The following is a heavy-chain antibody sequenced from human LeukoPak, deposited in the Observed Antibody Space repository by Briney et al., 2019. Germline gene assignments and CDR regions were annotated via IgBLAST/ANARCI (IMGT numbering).Heavy chain of an antibody. Sequence: PSETLSLTCTVSGGSISSGDYYRSWIRQPPGKGLEWIGYIYYSGSTYYNPSLKSRVTISVDTSKNQFSLKLSSVTAADTAVYFCASAYCSSTTCYTFDYWGQGTLVTVSS. V-gene: IGHV4-30-4*01. D-gene: IGHD2-2*01. CDR2: IYYSGST. CDR3: ASAYCSSTTCYTFDY. CDR1: GGSISSGDYY. J-gene: IGHJ4*02.